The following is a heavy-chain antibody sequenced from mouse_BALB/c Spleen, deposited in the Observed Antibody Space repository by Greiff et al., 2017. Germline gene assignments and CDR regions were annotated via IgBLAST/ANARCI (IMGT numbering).Heavy chain of an antibody. CDR1: GFSLTGYG. CDR3: ARVRLRYYYAMDY. Sequence: QVQLKESGPGLVAPSQSLSITCTVSGFSLTGYGVNWVRQPPGKGLEWLGMIWGDGSTDYNSALKSRLSISKDNSKSQVFLKMNSLQTDDTARYYCARVRLRYYYAMDYWGQGTSVTVSS. J-gene: IGHJ4*01. D-gene: IGHD2-2*01. CDR2: IWGDGST. V-gene: IGHV2-6-7*01.